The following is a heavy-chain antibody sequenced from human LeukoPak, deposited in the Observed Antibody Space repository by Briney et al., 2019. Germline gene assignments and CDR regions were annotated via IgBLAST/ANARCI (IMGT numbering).Heavy chain of an antibody. V-gene: IGHV4-39*01. D-gene: IGHD3-22*01. CDR1: GGSFSTNSHY. Sequence: PSETLSLTCTVSGGSFSTNSHYWGWIRQPPGKGLEWIGRLYYSGSTYYNPSLKSRVTISVDTSKNQFSLKLSSVTAADTGVYYCARQAIDSSGYYLHYFDYWGQGTLVTVSS. CDR2: LYYSGST. CDR3: ARQAIDSSGYYLHYFDY. J-gene: IGHJ4*02.